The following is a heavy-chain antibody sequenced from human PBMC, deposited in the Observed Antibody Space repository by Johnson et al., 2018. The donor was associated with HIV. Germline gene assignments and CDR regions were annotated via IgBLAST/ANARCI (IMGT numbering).Heavy chain of an antibody. CDR1: GFTFSSYW. J-gene: IGHJ3*02. CDR3: ARRDSSYDSLTGYYQGDAFDI. CDR2: IKQDGSEK. D-gene: IGHD3-9*01. V-gene: IGHV3-7*01. Sequence: VQLVESGGGLVQPGGSLRLSCAASGFTFSSYWMSWVRQAPGKGLEWVANIKQDGSEKYYVDSVKGRFTISRDNAKNSLYLQMNSLRAEDTAVYYCARRDSSYDSLTGYYQGDAFDIWGQGTMVTVSS.